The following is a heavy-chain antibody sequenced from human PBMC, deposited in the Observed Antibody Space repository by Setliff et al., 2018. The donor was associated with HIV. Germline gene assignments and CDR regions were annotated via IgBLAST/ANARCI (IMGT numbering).Heavy chain of an antibody. D-gene: IGHD3-10*01. CDR2: IDHSGST. CDR1: GGSISNYY. V-gene: IGHV4-59*12. CDR3: ARGLNYYGSGSYLPLGY. J-gene: IGHJ4*02. Sequence: PSETLSLTCTVSGGSISNYYWSWIRQPPGKGLEWIGEIDHSGSTKYHASLKSRVTISIDTSKNQISLKLSSATAADTAVYYCARGLNYYGSGSYLPLGYWGQGTLVTVSS.